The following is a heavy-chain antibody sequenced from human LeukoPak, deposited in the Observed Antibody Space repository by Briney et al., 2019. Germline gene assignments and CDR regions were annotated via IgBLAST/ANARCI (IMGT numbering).Heavy chain of an antibody. CDR1: GYSFANYR. D-gene: IGHD3-10*01. Sequence: GESLKISCKGSGYSFANYRIGWVRQMPGKGLEWMGIIYPDDSDTTYSPSFQGQVTISVDKSINTAYLQWSSLKASDTAVYYCARPGSPGSIVLDYWGQGTLVTVSS. V-gene: IGHV5-51*01. CDR3: ARPGSPGSIVLDY. CDR2: IYPDDSDT. J-gene: IGHJ4*02.